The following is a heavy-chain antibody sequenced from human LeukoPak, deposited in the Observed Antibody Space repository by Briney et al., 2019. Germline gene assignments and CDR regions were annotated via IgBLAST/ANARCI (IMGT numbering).Heavy chain of an antibody. J-gene: IGHJ4*02. D-gene: IGHD7-27*01. Sequence: SETLSLTCTISGGSVCDYYWIWIRQSPGKGLEGIGYIYHTGSTSDSPSFKSRVTISSDTSQNPFSLKLSSVTAAETAVYYCASRKLGNDYWGQETLVTVSS. V-gene: IGHV4-59*02. CDR2: IYHTGST. CDR3: ASRKLGNDY. CDR1: GGSVCDYY.